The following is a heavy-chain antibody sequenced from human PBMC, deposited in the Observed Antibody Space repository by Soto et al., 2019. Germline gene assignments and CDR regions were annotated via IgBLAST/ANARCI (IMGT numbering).Heavy chain of an antibody. D-gene: IGHD1-1*01. CDR3: ARDYYNWNDAGPNYYYYGMDV. J-gene: IGHJ6*02. V-gene: IGHV6-1*01. Sequence: SQALSITFAISGDSVSSNSAAWNWIRQSPSRGLEWLGRTYYRSKWYNDYAVSVKSRITINPDTSKNQFSLQLNSVTPEDTAVYYCARDYYNWNDAGPNYYYYGMDVWGQGTTVTVSS. CDR1: GDSVSSNSAA. CDR2: TYYRSKWYN.